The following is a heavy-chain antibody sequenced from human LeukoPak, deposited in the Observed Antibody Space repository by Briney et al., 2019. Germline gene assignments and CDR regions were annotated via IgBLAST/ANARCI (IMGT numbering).Heavy chain of an antibody. V-gene: IGHV3-7*01. CDR3: AAGRGWLIDH. D-gene: IGHD3-22*01. CDR2: IKQDGSEK. J-gene: IGHJ4*02. CDR1: GFTFSSYW. Sequence: GGSLRLSCAASGFTFSSYWMSWVRQAPGKGLEWVANIKQDGSEKKYVDSVKGRFTISRDNAKNSLYLQMNNLRVEDTAVYYCAAGRGWLIDHWGQGTLVTASS.